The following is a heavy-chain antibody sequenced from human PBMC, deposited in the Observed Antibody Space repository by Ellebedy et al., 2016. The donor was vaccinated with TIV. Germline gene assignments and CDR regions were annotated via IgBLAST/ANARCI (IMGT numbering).Heavy chain of an antibody. Sequence: GEPLKISCAAFGFTFTSYGLHWVRQAPGKGLEWVAFVSYNGFNTYYRDSVRGRFSISRDNAKDTLYLQMSRLRHEETAVSHCVRGKGYDFGEEWGQGTLVSVSS. J-gene: IGHJ4*02. CDR3: VRGKGYDFGEE. CDR1: GFTFTSYG. CDR2: VSYNGFNT. D-gene: IGHD4-17*01. V-gene: IGHV3-30*03.